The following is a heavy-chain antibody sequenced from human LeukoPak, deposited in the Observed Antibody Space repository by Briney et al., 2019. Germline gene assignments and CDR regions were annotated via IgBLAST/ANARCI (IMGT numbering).Heavy chain of an antibody. Sequence: PSETLSLTCAVYGGSFSGYYWSWIRQPRGKGLEWIGEINHSGSTNYNPSLKSRVTISVDTSKNQFSLKLSSVTAADTAVYYCARRRWGFGDYSDPWGQGTLVTVSS. V-gene: IGHV4-34*01. D-gene: IGHD3-10*01. CDR3: ARRRWGFGDYSDP. CDR1: GGSFSGYY. CDR2: INHSGST. J-gene: IGHJ5*02.